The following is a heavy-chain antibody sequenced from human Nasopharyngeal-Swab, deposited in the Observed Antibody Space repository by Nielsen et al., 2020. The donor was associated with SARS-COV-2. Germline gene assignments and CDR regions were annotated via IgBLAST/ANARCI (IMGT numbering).Heavy chain of an antibody. CDR3: ARRQSSGWYGSFDY. CDR2: IFYNGNT. J-gene: IGHJ4*02. Sequence: SETLSLTCSVTGDSIDRSSFYWAWIRQPPGKGLEWIGSIFYNGNTYYNPSLKSRVTISVDTSKNEFSVKLSSATAADTAVYYCARRQSSGWYGSFDYRGQGRLVTVSS. CDR1: GDSIDRSSFY. V-gene: IGHV4-39*01. D-gene: IGHD6-19*01.